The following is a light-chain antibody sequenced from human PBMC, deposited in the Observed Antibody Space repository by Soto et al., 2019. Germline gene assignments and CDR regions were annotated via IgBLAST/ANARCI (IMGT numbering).Light chain of an antibody. Sequence: QSALTQPASVSGSPGQSIAISCTGTSSDVGYYNYVSWYQQHPGKAPKLMIYEVSNRPSGVSDRFSGSKSANTASLTISGLQAGDEADYYCSSYTSSSTLVFGGGTKLTVL. CDR2: EVS. CDR1: SSDVGYYNY. J-gene: IGLJ3*02. CDR3: SSYTSSSTLV. V-gene: IGLV2-14*01.